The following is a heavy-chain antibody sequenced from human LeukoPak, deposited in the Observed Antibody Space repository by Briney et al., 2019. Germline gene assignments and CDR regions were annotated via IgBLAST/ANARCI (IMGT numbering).Heavy chain of an antibody. CDR3: ARQAVANWFDP. V-gene: IGHV4-30-4*01. J-gene: IGHJ5*02. CDR1: GGSISSGDYY. D-gene: IGHD6-19*01. CDR2: IYYSGST. Sequence: SETLSLTCTVSGGSISSGDYYWSWIRQPPGKGLEWIGYIYYSGSTYYNPSLKSRVTTSLDTSKNQFSLKLSSVTAADTAVYYCARQAVANWFDPWGQGTLVTVSS.